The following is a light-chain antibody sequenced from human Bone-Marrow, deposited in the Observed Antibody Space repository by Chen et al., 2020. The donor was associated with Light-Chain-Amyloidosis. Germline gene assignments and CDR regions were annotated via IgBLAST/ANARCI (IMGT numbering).Light chain of an antibody. CDR3: ATWDDSLSGWV. Sequence: QSVLTQPPSASGTPGQRVTITCSGTSSNIGSNYVIWYQQLPGTAPNLLLYRSNQRPSGVPGRVSGSKSGSSASLAIGGLRSEDEADYYCATWDDSLSGWVFGGGTKLTVL. J-gene: IGLJ3*02. V-gene: IGLV1-47*01. CDR1: SSNIGSNY. CDR2: RSN.